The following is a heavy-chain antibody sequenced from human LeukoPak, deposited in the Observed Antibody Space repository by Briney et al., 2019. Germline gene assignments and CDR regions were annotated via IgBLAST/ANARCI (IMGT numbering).Heavy chain of an antibody. CDR2: IRSKANSYAT. J-gene: IGHJ3*02. V-gene: IGHV3-73*01. D-gene: IGHD3-10*01. CDR1: GFTFSGSA. Sequence: GGSLRLSCAASGFTFSGSAMHWVRQASGKGLEWVGRIRSKANSYATAYAASVKGRFTISRDDSKNTAYLQMNSLKTEDTAVYYCTRPPHGSAFAFDIWGQGTMVTVSS. CDR3: TRPPHGSAFAFDI.